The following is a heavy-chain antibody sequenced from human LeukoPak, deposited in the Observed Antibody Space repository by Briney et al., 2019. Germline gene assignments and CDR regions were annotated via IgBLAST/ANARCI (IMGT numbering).Heavy chain of an antibody. CDR2: INQNGNEK. Sequence: GGSLRLSCAASGFTFSGSWMGWVRQAPGKGLEWVAIINQNGNEKYYVDSVKGRSTISRDNAKDSLFFQMNSLRAEDTAVYFCVLGYSYGYLFDYWGQGTLVTVSS. D-gene: IGHD5-18*01. CDR3: VLGYSYGYLFDY. CDR1: GFTFSGSW. J-gene: IGHJ4*02. V-gene: IGHV3-7*01.